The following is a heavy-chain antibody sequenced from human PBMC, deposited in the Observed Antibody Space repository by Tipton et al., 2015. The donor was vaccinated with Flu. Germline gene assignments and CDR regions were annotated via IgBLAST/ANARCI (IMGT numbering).Heavy chain of an antibody. CDR2: LRGSPGST. CDR3: AKEGQYDFWSGYYRAFDY. Sequence: SLRLSCAASGFTFSTDGMSWVRQAPGRGLEWVSGLRGSPGSTYYADSVKGRFTISRDTSKNTLYLQMNSLRAEDTAVYYCAKEGQYDFWSGYYRAFDYWGQGTLVTVSS. J-gene: IGHJ4*02. V-gene: IGHV3-23*01. D-gene: IGHD3-3*01. CDR1: GFTFSTDG.